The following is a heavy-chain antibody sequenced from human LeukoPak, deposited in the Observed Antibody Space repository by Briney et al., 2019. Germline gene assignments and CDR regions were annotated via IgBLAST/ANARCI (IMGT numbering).Heavy chain of an antibody. CDR1: GFTFSSYG. V-gene: IGHV3-33*06. J-gene: IGHJ4*02. CDR2: IWYDGSNK. CDR3: AKEKLWFGELLTYYFDY. D-gene: IGHD3-10*01. Sequence: GGSLRLSCAASGFTFSSYGVHWVRQAPGKGLEWVAVIWYDGSNKYYADSVKGRFTISRDNSKNTLYLQMNSLRAEDTAVYYCAKEKLWFGELLTYYFDYWGQGTLVTVSS.